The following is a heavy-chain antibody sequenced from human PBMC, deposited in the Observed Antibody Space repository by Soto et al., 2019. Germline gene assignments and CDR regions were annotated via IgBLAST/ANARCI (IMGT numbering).Heavy chain of an antibody. J-gene: IGHJ6*02. CDR1: GYSFTSYW. V-gene: IGHV5-51*01. CDR2: IYPGDSDT. Sequence: PGESLKISCKGSGYSFTSYWIGWVRQMPGKGLEWMGIIYPGDSDTRYSPSFQGQVTISADKSISTAYLQWSSLKASDTAMYYCARQEQLVRNYYYYYGMDVWGQGTTVTVSS. D-gene: IGHD6-6*01. CDR3: ARQEQLVRNYYYYYGMDV.